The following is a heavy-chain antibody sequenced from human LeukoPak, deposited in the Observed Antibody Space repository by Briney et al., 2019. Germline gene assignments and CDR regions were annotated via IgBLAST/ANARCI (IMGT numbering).Heavy chain of an antibody. CDR2: IKQYGTEK. J-gene: IGHJ4*02. CDR3: ARDRGHGGDLDY. Sequence: GGSLRLSCAASGFTFTTYWMHWVRQAPGKGLEWVANIKQYGTEKYYVDSVKGRFTISRDNGKNSLYLQMNSLRAEDTALYYCARDRGHGGDLDYWGQGTLVTVSS. V-gene: IGHV3-7*01. D-gene: IGHD2-21*02. CDR1: GFTFTTYW.